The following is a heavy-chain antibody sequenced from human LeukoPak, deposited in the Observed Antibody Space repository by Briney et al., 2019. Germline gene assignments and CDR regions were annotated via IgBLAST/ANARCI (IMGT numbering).Heavy chain of an antibody. CDR2: INPSGGST. CDR1: GYTFTSYY. CDR3: AKDLRVDTAMVESFDY. Sequence: RASVKVSCKASGYTFTSYYMHWVRQAPGQGLEWMGIINPSGGSTSYAQKFQGRVTMTRDTSTSTVYMELSSLRAEDTAVYYCAKDLRVDTAMVESFDYWGQGTLVTVSS. J-gene: IGHJ4*02. D-gene: IGHD5-18*01. V-gene: IGHV1-46*01.